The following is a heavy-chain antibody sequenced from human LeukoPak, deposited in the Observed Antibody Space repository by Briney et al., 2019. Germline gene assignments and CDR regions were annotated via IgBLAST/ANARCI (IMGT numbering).Heavy chain of an antibody. Sequence: SETLSLTCSVSGFSISSGFHWAWIRQPPGKGLEWIGSIYHSGKTYYSTSLKSRVTISIDTSKNQFSLRLTSVTAADTAVYFCATLVSTRYYFDYWGQGTLVTVSS. CDR2: IYHSGKT. CDR3: ATLVSTRYYFDY. J-gene: IGHJ4*02. CDR1: GFSISSGFH. D-gene: IGHD5/OR15-5a*01. V-gene: IGHV4-38-2*02.